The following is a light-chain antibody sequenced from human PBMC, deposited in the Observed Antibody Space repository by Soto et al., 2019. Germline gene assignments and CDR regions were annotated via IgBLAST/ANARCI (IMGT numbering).Light chain of an antibody. Sequence: DIQMTQSPSSLSASVGDRVTITCQASQDISNYLNWYQQKPGKAPKLLIYDASSLGAGVPSRFSGSGSGTDFTFTISSLHPEDIATYYCQQYDNLPITFGKGTRLEIK. J-gene: IGKJ5*01. CDR1: QDISNY. V-gene: IGKV1-33*01. CDR3: QQYDNLPIT. CDR2: DAS.